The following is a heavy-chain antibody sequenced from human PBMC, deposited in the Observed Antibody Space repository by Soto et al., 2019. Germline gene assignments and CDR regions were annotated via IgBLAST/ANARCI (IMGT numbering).Heavy chain of an antibody. Sequence: SETLSLTCAVYGGSLSGYYWSWIRQPPGKGLEWIGEINHSGSTNYNPSLKSRVTISVDTSKNQFSLKLSSVTAADTAVYYCARDIVVVPAAMNGLDVWGQGTTVTVSS. J-gene: IGHJ6*02. CDR3: ARDIVVVPAAMNGLDV. CDR2: INHSGST. V-gene: IGHV4-34*01. D-gene: IGHD2-2*01. CDR1: GGSLSGYY.